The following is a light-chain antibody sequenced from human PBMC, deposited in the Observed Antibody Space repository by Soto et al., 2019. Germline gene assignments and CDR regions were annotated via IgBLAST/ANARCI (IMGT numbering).Light chain of an antibody. Sequence: DIQMTQSPSSLSASVGDRVTITCRASQGISNVLAWYQQKPGKVPKLLIYAASTLQSGVPSRFSGSGFGTDFPLTISSLQPEDVATYYCQKYNGAPYTFGQGTKLEIK. CDR2: AAS. J-gene: IGKJ2*01. CDR3: QKYNGAPYT. CDR1: QGISNV. V-gene: IGKV1-27*01.